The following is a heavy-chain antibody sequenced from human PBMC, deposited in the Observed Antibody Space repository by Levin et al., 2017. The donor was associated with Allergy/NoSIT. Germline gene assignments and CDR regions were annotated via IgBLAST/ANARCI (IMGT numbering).Heavy chain of an antibody. CDR1: GFTLSGAV. Sequence: GGSLRLSCAASGFTLSGAVMNWVRQASGKGLEWVGRIRSKTNNYATTYAASVSGRFTISRDDSKNTGFLEMNSVKTEDTAVYYCQVYGDYTRNADHWGQGTLVTVSS. CDR3: QVYGDYTRNADH. D-gene: IGHD4-17*01. CDR2: IRSKTNNYAT. V-gene: IGHV3-73*01. J-gene: IGHJ5*02.